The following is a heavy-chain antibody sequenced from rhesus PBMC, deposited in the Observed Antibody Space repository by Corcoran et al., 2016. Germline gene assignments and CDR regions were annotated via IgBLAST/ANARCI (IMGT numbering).Heavy chain of an antibody. CDR3: AREAAGTRSDRFDV. CDR2: ISGGSGST. D-gene: IGHD6-25*01. J-gene: IGHJ5-1*01. V-gene: IGHV4-147*01. Sequence: QVQLQESGPGLVKPSETLPLTCAVSGASISSNYWTWTRQPPGKGLEWIGYISGGSGSTTYNPSLMSRVTISKDTSKNQFALKLSSVPAADTAVYYCAREAAGTRSDRFDVWGAGVLVSVSS. CDR1: GASISSNY.